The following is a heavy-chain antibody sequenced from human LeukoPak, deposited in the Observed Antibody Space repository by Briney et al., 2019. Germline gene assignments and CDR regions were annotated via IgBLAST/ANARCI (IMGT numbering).Heavy chain of an antibody. CDR2: MYYSGNT. CDR1: GGSISSDGYY. V-gene: IGHV4-31*03. CDR3: ARGGQWLAPGPDY. Sequence: PSETLSLTCTVSGGSISSDGYYWSWIRQHPGKGLEWIGYMYYSGNTYYNPSLKGRVIISVDTFKNQFSLKLSSVTAADTAVYYCARGGQWLAPGPDYWGQGTLVTVSS. D-gene: IGHD6-19*01. J-gene: IGHJ4*02.